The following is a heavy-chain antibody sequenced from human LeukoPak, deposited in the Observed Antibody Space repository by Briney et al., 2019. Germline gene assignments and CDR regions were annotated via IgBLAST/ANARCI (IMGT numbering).Heavy chain of an antibody. D-gene: IGHD1-1*01. Sequence: PSETLSLPCTGSCGSISSYHLNWIRQPPGEGLEWVGYIYYSVSTTYTPSLKSRVTISVDTSKAQFSLKLSSVTAADTAVYYCARGLEYYYYYYAMDVWGQGTTVTVSS. CDR1: CGSISSYH. CDR3: ARGLEYYYYYYAMDV. J-gene: IGHJ6*02. V-gene: IGHV4-59*01. CDR2: IYYSVST.